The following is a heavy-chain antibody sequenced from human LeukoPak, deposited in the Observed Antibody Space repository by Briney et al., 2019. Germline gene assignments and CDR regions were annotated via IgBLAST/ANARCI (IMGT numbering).Heavy chain of an antibody. CDR2: ISSSSSFR. V-gene: IGHV3-21*01. Sequence: GGSLRLSCAGSGFTFSSHSINWVRQAPGKGLEWVSSISSSSSFRYYADSVRGRFTISRDNAKNSVYLQMNSLRAEDTAVYYCARNVPHYGDYSAANYYYYGMDVWGQGTTVTVSS. CDR3: ARNVPHYGDYSAANYYYYGMDV. CDR1: GFTFSSHS. J-gene: IGHJ6*02. D-gene: IGHD4-17*01.